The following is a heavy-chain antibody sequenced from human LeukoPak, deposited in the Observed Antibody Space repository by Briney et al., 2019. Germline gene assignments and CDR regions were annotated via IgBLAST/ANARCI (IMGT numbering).Heavy chain of an antibody. D-gene: IGHD4-17*01. CDR3: ARVIGYSVYGDYPYFDY. Sequence: SETLSLTCAVYGGSFSGYYWSWIRQPPGKGLEWIGEINHSGSTNYNPSLKSRVTISVDTSKNQFSLKLSSVTAADTAVYYCARVIGYSVYGDYPYFDYWGQGTLVTVSS. CDR1: GGSFSGYY. CDR2: INHSGST. V-gene: IGHV4-34*01. J-gene: IGHJ4*02.